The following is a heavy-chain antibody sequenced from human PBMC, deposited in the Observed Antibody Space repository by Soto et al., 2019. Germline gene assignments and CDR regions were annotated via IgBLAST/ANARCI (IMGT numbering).Heavy chain of an antibody. Sequence: SETLSLTCTVSGGSTSSDNYWSWIRQPPGKGLEWIGHIYYSGNTDYNPSLKSRLAISIDTSKNQFSLKVSSVTAADTAVYYCARGTSWQLPFDYWGQGTLVTVSS. CDR2: IYYSGNT. CDR3: ARGTSWQLPFDY. V-gene: IGHV4-59*01. J-gene: IGHJ4*02. D-gene: IGHD6-13*01. CDR1: GGSTSSDNY.